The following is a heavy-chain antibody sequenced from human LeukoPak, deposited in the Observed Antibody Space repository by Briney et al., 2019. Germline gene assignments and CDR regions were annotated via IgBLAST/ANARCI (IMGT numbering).Heavy chain of an antibody. CDR3: ARLTPYCGGDCYFDY. CDR1: GYTFTSYG. D-gene: IGHD2-21*01. J-gene: IGHJ4*02. Sequence: ASVKVSCKASGYTFTSYGISWVRQAPGQGLEWMGWISAYNGNTNYAQKLQGRVTMTTDTSTSTAYMELSSLRSEDTAVYYCARLTPYCGGDCYFDYWGQGTLVTVSS. V-gene: IGHV1-18*01. CDR2: ISAYNGNT.